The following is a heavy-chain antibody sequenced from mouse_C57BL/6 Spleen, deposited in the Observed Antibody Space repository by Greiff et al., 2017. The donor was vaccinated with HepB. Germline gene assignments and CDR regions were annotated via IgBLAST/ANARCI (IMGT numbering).Heavy chain of an antibody. CDR1: GYTFTSYW. V-gene: IGHV1-50*01. CDR2: IDPSDSYT. Sequence: QVQLQQPGAELVKPGASVKLSCKASGYTFTSYWMQWVKQRPGQGLEWIGEIDPSDSYTNYNQKFKGKATLTVDTSSSTAYMQLSSLTSEDSAVYYCARREDLYYGSSSAWFAYWGQGTLVTVSA. CDR3: ARREDLYYGSSSAWFAY. D-gene: IGHD1-1*01. J-gene: IGHJ3*01.